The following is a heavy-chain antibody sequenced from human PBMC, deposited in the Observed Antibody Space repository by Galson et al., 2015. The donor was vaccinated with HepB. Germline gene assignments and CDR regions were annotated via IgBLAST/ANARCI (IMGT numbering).Heavy chain of an antibody. D-gene: IGHD4-17*01. Sequence: SLRLSCAASGFTFSSYWMSWVRQAPGKGLEWVANIKQDGSEKYYVDSVKGRFTISRDNAKNSLYLQMNSLRAEDTAVYYCARDTYGDYKNWFDPWGQGTLVTVSS. CDR2: IKQDGSEK. J-gene: IGHJ5*02. CDR1: GFTFSSYW. CDR3: ARDTYGDYKNWFDP. V-gene: IGHV3-7*03.